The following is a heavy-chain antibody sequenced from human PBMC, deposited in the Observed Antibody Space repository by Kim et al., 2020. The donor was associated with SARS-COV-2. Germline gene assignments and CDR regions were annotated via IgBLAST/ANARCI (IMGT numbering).Heavy chain of an antibody. Sequence: NPPLKSRVTLSVDTSKNQFSLKLSSVTAADTAVYYCARVGGYSYGSVDYWGQGTLVTVSS. J-gene: IGHJ4*02. D-gene: IGHD5-18*01. CDR3: ARVGGYSYGSVDY. V-gene: IGHV4-31*02.